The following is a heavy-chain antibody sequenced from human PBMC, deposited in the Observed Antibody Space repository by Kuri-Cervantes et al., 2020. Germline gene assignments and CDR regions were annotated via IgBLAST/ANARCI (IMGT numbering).Heavy chain of an antibody. Sequence: GESLKISCAAPGFTFSSYAMSWVRQAPGKGLEWVSVISGSDSGTYYADSVKGRFTIFRDNAKNSLYLEMNSLRVEDTAVYYCARDPDILLSGNFDSWGQGTLVTVSS. CDR1: GFTFSSYA. CDR3: ARDPDILLSGNFDS. V-gene: IGHV3-23*01. CDR2: ISGSDSGT. J-gene: IGHJ4*02. D-gene: IGHD2-15*01.